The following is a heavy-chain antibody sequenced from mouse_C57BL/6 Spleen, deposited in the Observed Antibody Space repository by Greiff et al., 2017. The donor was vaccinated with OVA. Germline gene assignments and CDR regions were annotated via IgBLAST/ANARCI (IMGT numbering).Heavy chain of an antibody. J-gene: IGHJ4*01. V-gene: IGHV5-17*01. Sequence: EVQRVESGGGLVKPGGSLKLSCAASGFTFSDYGMHWVRQAPETGLEWVAYISSGSSTIYYADTVKGRFTISRDNAKNTLFLQMTSLRSEDTAMYYCARAADYYGYAMDYWGQGTSVTVSS. CDR2: ISSGSSTI. CDR1: GFTFSDYG. CDR3: ARAADYYGYAMDY. D-gene: IGHD1-1*01.